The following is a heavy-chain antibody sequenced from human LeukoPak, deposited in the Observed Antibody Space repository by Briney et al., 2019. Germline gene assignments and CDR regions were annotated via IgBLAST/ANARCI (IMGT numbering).Heavy chain of an antibody. J-gene: IGHJ4*02. CDR2: ISGSGGST. CDR3: APTPRIVAAALVLDY. D-gene: IGHD6-13*01. CDR1: GFTFSSYA. V-gene: IGHV3-23*01. Sequence: GGSLRLSCAASGFTFSSYAVSWVRQAPGKGLEWVSAISGSGGSTYYADSVKGRFTISRDNSKNTLYLQMNSLRAEDTAVYYCAPTPRIVAAALVLDYWGQGTLVTVSS.